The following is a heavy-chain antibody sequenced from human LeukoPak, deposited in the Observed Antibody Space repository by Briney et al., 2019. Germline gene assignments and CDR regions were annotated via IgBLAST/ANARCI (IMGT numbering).Heavy chain of an antibody. Sequence: ASVKVSCKASGYTFTSYGISWVRQAPGQGLEWMGWISAYNGNTNYAQKLQGRVTMTTDTSTSTAYMELRSLRSDDAAVYYCARASSQLRPGDYWGQGTLVTVSS. J-gene: IGHJ4*02. CDR2: ISAYNGNT. CDR1: GYTFTSYG. V-gene: IGHV1-18*01. D-gene: IGHD4-17*01. CDR3: ARASSQLRPGDY.